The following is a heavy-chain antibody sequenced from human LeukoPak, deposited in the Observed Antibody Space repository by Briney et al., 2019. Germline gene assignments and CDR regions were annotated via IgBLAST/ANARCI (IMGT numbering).Heavy chain of an antibody. CDR3: ARGLDLYYFDY. J-gene: IGHJ4*02. V-gene: IGHV4-59*01. Sequence: SETLSLTCTVPGGSISSYYWSWIRQPPGKGLEWIGYFYYSGSTNYNPSLKSRVTISLDTSKNQFSLKLSSVTAADTAVYYCARGLDLYYFDYWGQGILVTVSS. CDR2: FYYSGST. CDR1: GGSISSYY.